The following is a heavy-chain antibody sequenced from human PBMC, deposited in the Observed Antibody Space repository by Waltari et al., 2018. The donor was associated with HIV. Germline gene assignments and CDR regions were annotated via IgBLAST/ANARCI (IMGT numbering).Heavy chain of an antibody. V-gene: IGHV4-39*07. CDR1: GGSISSSSYY. CDR2: IYYSGST. Sequence: QLQLQESGPGLVKPSETLSLTCPVPGGSISSSSYYWGWIGSIYYSGSTYYNPSLKSRVTISVDTSKNQFSLKLSSVTAADTAVYYCARVPRDYGSGGPIHWGQGTLVTVSS. J-gene: IGHJ4*02. D-gene: IGHD3-10*01. CDR3: ARVPRDYGSGGPIH.